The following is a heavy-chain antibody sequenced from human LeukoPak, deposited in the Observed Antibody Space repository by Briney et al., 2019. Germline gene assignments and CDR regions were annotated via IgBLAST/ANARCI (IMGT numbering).Heavy chain of an antibody. J-gene: IGHJ4*02. V-gene: IGHV1-69*06. CDR2: IIPIVGTT. CDR3: ARDNDSRDPPHFDY. D-gene: IGHD3-16*01. Sequence: GASVKVSCKASGGTFNSYAISWVRQAPGQGLEWWGGIIPIVGTTNYARKLRGRVTLTADKSTRTASMELSSLRSEDTAVDYCARDNDSRDPPHFDYWGQGTLVTVSS. CDR1: GGTFNSYA.